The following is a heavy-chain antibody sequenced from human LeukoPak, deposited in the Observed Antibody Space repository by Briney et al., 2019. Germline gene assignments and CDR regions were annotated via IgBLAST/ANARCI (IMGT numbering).Heavy chain of an antibody. Sequence: SVKVSXKASGGTFSSYAISWVRQAPGQGLEWMGRIIPIFGTANYAQKFQGRVTITTDESTNTAYMELSSLRSEDTAVYYCPRETYSGSGSYYGVVDYWGQGSMVTVCS. V-gene: IGHV1-69*05. CDR2: IIPIFGTA. CDR3: PRETYSGSGSYYGVVDY. CDR1: GGTFSSYA. J-gene: IGHJ4*02. D-gene: IGHD1-26*01.